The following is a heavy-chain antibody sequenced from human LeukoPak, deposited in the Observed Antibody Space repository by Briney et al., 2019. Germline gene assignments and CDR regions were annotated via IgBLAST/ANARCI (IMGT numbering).Heavy chain of an antibody. J-gene: IGHJ4*02. Sequence: SETLSLTCTVSGGSISSSSYFWAWIRQPPGKGLEWIGSISYSGRTNYNPSLKSRVTISVDTSKNQFSLKLSSVTAADTAVYYCARGRAYDYVWGSYRFRNFGDYWGQGTLVTVSS. CDR2: ISYSGRT. V-gene: IGHV4-39*07. CDR3: ARGRAYDYVWGSYRFRNFGDY. D-gene: IGHD3-16*02. CDR1: GGSISSSSYF.